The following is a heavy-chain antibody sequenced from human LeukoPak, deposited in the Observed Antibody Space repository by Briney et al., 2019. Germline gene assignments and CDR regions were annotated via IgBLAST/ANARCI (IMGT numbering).Heavy chain of an antibody. CDR3: ASLLRGWGYCFDY. V-gene: IGHV3-11*03. J-gene: IGHJ4*02. CDR1: GFTFSDYY. Sequence: GGSLRLSCAASGFTFSDYYMSWIRQAPGKGLEWVSSISSSSSYIYYADSVKGRFTISRDNAKNSLYLQTNSLRAADTAVYYCASLLRGWGYCFDYWGQGTLVTVSS. CDR2: ISSSSSYI. D-gene: IGHD3-22*01.